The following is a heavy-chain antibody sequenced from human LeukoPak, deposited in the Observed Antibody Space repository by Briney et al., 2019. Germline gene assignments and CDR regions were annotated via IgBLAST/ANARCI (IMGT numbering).Heavy chain of an antibody. CDR2: ISAYNGNT. Sequence: ASVRVSCKASGYTFTSYGISWVRQAPGQGLEWMGWISAYNGNTNYAQKLQGRVTMTTDTSTSTAYMELRSLRSDDTAVYYCARDADYPNWFDPWGQGTLVTVSS. D-gene: IGHD4-17*01. CDR3: ARDADYPNWFDP. CDR1: GYTFTSYG. V-gene: IGHV1-18*01. J-gene: IGHJ5*02.